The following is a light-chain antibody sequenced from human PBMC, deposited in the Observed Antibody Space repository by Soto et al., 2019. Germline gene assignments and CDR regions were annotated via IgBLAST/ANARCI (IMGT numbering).Light chain of an antibody. Sequence: DIQMTHSPSTLSASVGDRVTITCRASQSISSWLAWYQHKPGKAPNLLIYKASSLESGVPSRFSGSVSGTEFTLSISSLQPDDSATYYCQQYDSYPLTFGGGTKVEIK. J-gene: IGKJ4*01. CDR3: QQYDSYPLT. CDR2: KAS. V-gene: IGKV1-5*03. CDR1: QSISSW.